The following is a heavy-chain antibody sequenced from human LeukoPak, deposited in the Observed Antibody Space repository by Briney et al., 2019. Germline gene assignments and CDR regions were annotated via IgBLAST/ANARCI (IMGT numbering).Heavy chain of an antibody. CDR3: TREGPYSGGDY. CDR2: INGYNGHT. J-gene: IGHJ4*02. D-gene: IGHD1-26*01. CDR1: GYTFTTYA. Sequence: ASVKVSCKASGYTFTTYAMNWVRQAPGQGLEWMGWINGYNGHTDYAQKFQGRVTMTTDTSTSTAYMDLRSLRSDDTAVYYCTREGPYSGGDYWGQGTLVTVSS. V-gene: IGHV1-18*01.